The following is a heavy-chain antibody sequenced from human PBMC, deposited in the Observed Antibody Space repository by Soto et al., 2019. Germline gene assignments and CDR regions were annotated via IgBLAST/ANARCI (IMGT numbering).Heavy chain of an antibody. CDR2: IIPILGIA. CDR1: GGTFSSYT. CDR3: AGSIAAASDWFDP. D-gene: IGHD6-13*01. J-gene: IGHJ5*02. Sequence: QVQLVQSGAEVKKPGSSVKVSCKASGGTFSSYTISWVRQAPGQGLEWMGRIIPILGIANYAQKFQGRVTITADKSTSTAYMELSSLRSEDTAVYFCAGSIAAASDWFDPWGQGTLVPVSS. V-gene: IGHV1-69*02.